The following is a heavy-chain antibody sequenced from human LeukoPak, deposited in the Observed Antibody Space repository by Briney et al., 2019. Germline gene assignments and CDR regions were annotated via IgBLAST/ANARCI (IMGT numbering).Heavy chain of an antibody. CDR2: IYSGGST. V-gene: IGHV3-53*01. CDR1: GFTVSSNY. J-gene: IGHJ4*02. CDR3: ASGSTVVTDY. D-gene: IGHD4-23*01. Sequence: GGSLRLSCAASGFTVSSNYMSWVRQAPGKGLEWVSVIYSGGSTYYADSVKGRFTISRDISKNTLFLQMNSLRAEDTAVYYCASGSTVVTDYWGQGTLVTVSS.